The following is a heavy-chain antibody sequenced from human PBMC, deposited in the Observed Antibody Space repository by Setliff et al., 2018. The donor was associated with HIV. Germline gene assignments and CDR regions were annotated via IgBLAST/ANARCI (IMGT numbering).Heavy chain of an antibody. D-gene: IGHD3-10*01. CDR2: IYTSGST. Sequence: TLSLTCAVSGGSISSGSYYWSWIRQPAGKGLEWIGHIYTSGSTNYNPSLKSRVTISVDTSKNQFSLKLSSVTAADTAVYYCARGHYGSGRDYYYMDVWGKGTTVTVSS. V-gene: IGHV4-61*09. J-gene: IGHJ6*03. CDR1: GGSISSGSYY. CDR3: ARGHYGSGRDYYYMDV.